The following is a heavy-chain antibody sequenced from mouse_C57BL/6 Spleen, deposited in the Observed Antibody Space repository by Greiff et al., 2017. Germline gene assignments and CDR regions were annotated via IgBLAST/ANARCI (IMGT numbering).Heavy chain of an antibody. CDR1: GYTFTSYW. V-gene: IGHV1-69*01. CDR3: ARSRDGSFDY. J-gene: IGHJ2*01. Sequence: VQLQQPGAELVMPGASVKLSCKASGYTFTSYWMHWVKQRPGQGLEWIGEIDPSDSYTNYNQKFKGKSTLTVDKSSSTAYMQLSSLTSEDSAVYYCARSRDGSFDYWGQGTTLTVSS. D-gene: IGHD2-3*01. CDR2: IDPSDSYT.